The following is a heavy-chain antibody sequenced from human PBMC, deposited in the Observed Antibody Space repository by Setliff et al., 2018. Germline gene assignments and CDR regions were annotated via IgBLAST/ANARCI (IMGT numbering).Heavy chain of an antibody. CDR3: ARGLHSGTYWGTRPLGLDY. D-gene: IGHD1-26*01. J-gene: IGHJ4*02. CDR1: GGPTIGYY. V-gene: IGHV4-59*08. CDR2: IHPWGGSSEST. Sequence: SQTLSLTCAVSGGPTIGYYWTWIRQAPGKGLEWIGYIHPWGGSSESTNYSPSLKSRITISLDKSKSQFSLKLTSVTVADTAVYYCARGLHSGTYWGTRPLGLDYWGQGSLVTVSS.